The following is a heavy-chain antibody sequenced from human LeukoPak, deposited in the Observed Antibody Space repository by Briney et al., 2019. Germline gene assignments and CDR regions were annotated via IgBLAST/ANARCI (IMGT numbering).Heavy chain of an antibody. CDR1: GGSINTYY. J-gene: IGHJ4*02. CDR2: IYSSGST. CDR3: ARVRCYHDGSGNNAYYFDL. D-gene: IGHD3-22*01. Sequence: SETLSLTCTVSGGSINTYYWSWIRRPAGKGLEWIGRIYSSGSTNYNPSLKSRITMSVDMSKNQFSLRLSSVTAADTAVYYCARVRCYHDGSGNNAYYFDLWGQGTLVTVSS. V-gene: IGHV4-4*07.